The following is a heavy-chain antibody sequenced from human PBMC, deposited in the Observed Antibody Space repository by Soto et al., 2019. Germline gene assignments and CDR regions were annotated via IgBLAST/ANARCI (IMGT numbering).Heavy chain of an antibody. D-gene: IGHD3-16*01. V-gene: IGHV1-2*02. CDR2: ISPNSGGT. Sequence: GASVKVSCKASGSTFSNFFIHWMRQAPGQGLEWMGWISPNSGGTHYAQKFQGRVILASDSSTSTAYMELSRLGSGDTAVYYCARGPRTCAYVSDYWGQGTQVTVSS. J-gene: IGHJ4*02. CDR3: ARGPRTCAYVSDY. CDR1: GSTFSNFF.